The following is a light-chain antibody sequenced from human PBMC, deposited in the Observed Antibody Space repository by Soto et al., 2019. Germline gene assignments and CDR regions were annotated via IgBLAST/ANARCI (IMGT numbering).Light chain of an antibody. V-gene: IGKV3-20*01. CDR3: HEYGSSPWT. Sequence: EIVLTQSPGTLSLSPGERVTLSCRASQSVSSTYFAWYEQKPGQAPRLLIYGASSRATGIPDRFSGSGSGKDFTLTSSRVEPDDFAGIYCHEYGSSPWTFGQGTKVEI. CDR1: QSVSSTY. CDR2: GAS. J-gene: IGKJ1*01.